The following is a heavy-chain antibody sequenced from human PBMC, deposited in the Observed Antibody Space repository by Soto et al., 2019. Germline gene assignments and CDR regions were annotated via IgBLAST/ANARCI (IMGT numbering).Heavy chain of an antibody. CDR2: IFSSGTT. V-gene: IGHV4-30-4*01. CDR3: ARVPSPFDYYYAMVV. Sequence: SETLSLTCTVSGDSISSGNKYWSWIRQAPGKGLEWIGYIFSSGTTYYNPSLKSRLTMSLDTSQNQFSLGLASVTDADSAVYYCARVPSPFDYYYAMVVWGQGTTVTVSS. D-gene: IGHD3-16*01. CDR1: GDSISSGNKY. J-gene: IGHJ6*02.